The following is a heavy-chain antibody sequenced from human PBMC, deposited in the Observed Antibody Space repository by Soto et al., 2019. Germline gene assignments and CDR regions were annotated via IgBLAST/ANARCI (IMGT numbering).Heavy chain of an antibody. Sequence: SETLSLTCAVYGGSFSGYYWSWIRQPPGKGLEWIGEINHSGSTNYNPSLKSRVTISVDTSKNQFSLRLSSVTAADTAVYYCARQRYYYDSSGYYARFYYYYGMDVWGQGTTVTVSS. V-gene: IGHV4-34*01. J-gene: IGHJ6*02. CDR2: INHSGST. CDR3: ARQRYYYDSSGYYARFYYYYGMDV. D-gene: IGHD3-22*01. CDR1: GGSFSGYY.